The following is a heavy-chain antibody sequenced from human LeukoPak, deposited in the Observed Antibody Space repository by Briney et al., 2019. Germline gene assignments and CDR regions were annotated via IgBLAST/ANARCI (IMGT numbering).Heavy chain of an antibody. CDR3: ARDRIVGATRHFDY. J-gene: IGHJ4*02. CDR2: SHDGSNK. V-gene: IGHV3-30*03. D-gene: IGHD1-26*01. Sequence: GGSLRLSCAASGFTFSSYGMHWVRQAPGKGLEWVAISHDGSNKYYADSVKGRFTISRDNSKNTLYLQMNSLRPEDTAVYYCARDRIVGATRHFDYWGQGTLVTVSS. CDR1: GFTFSSYG.